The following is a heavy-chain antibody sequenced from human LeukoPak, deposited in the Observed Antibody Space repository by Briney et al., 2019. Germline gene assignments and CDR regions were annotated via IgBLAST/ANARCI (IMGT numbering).Heavy chain of an antibody. CDR2: IPSDVSNG. J-gene: IGHJ6*02. CDR1: GFTFNDYA. Sequence: GGSLRLSCAASGFTFNDYAMHWVRQAPGKGLEWVAVIPSDVSNGYYADSMRGRFTISRDNSKSTLYLQMDSLRTEDTAVYYCAVKSPGIAVAGPSQDYYYGMDVWGQGTTVTVSS. D-gene: IGHD6-19*01. CDR3: AVKSPGIAVAGPSQDYYYGMDV. V-gene: IGHV3-30-3*01.